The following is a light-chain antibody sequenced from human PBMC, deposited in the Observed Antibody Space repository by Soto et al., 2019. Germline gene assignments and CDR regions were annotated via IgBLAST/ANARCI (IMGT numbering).Light chain of an antibody. Sequence: DIQMTQSPSSVSASVGDRVTINCRASQDIRSWLAWYQQKPGSAPQLLIYAASSVRRGVPSRFSGSGSGTYFALTISSLQPEDFAIYYGQHSKSPGTFGQGTKVYIK. J-gene: IGKJ1*01. V-gene: IGKV1D-12*01. CDR1: QDIRSW. CDR2: AAS. CDR3: QHSKSPGT.